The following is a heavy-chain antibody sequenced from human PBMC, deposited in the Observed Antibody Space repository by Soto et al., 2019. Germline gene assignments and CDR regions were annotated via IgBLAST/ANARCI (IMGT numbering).Heavy chain of an antibody. CDR1: GGSISSGGYS. V-gene: IGHV4-30-2*01. D-gene: IGHD2-15*01. CDR2: IYHSGST. Sequence: SETLSLTCAVSGGSISSGGYSWSWIRQPPGKGLEWIGYIYHSGSTYYNPSLKSRVTISVDRSKNQFSLKLSSVTAADTAVYYCARARGVVAARPGRYYYGMDVWGQGTTVTVSS. J-gene: IGHJ6*02. CDR3: ARARGVVAARPGRYYYGMDV.